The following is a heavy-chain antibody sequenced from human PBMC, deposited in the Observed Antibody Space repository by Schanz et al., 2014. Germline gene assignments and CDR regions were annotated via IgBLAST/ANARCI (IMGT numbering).Heavy chain of an antibody. CDR2: TSHDGSFT. CDR3: ARPIYDLWSGSFDY. Sequence: EPLVVESGGGLVHPGGSLRLSCAASGFNFRNNWMHWFRQGPGKGLGWVSRTSHDGSFTTFADSVKGRFTISRDNAKNALYLQMNSLRAEDTAVYYCARPIYDLWSGSFDYWGQGTLVTVSS. V-gene: IGHV3-74*01. CDR1: GFNFRNNW. D-gene: IGHD3-3*01. J-gene: IGHJ4*02.